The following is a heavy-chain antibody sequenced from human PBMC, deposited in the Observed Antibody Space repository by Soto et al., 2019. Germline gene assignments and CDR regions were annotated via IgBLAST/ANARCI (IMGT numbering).Heavy chain of an antibody. Sequence: GGSLRLSCTPSGFIFSYYSMNWVRQAPGKGLEWISYITTTSSTMYYADSVKGRFTISRDNAKNSLYLQMNSLRDEDTAVYYCARDSSGRQYYGMDVWGQGTTVTVSS. CDR2: ITTTSSTM. J-gene: IGHJ6*02. CDR1: GFIFSYYS. D-gene: IGHD3-22*01. V-gene: IGHV3-48*02. CDR3: ARDSSGRQYYGMDV.